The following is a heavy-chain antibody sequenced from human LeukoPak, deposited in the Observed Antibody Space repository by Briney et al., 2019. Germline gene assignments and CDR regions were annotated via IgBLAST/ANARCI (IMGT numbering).Heavy chain of an antibody. CDR2: IRYDASNE. J-gene: IGHJ4*02. D-gene: IGHD1-20*01. V-gene: IGHV3-30*02. CDR3: AKYEGNWNPDY. CDR1: GFTFSHYG. Sequence: GGSLRLSCAFSGFTFSHYGMHWVSQAPGKGLEWVAFIRYDASNEYYTDSVKGRFTISRDNSKNTLYLQMNSLRPEDTAVYYCAKYEGNWNPDYWGQGTVVTVSS.